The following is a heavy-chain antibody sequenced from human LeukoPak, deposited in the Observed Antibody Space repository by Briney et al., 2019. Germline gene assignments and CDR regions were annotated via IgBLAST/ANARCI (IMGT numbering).Heavy chain of an antibody. CDR2: IYSGGST. D-gene: IGHD3-10*01. CDR1: GFTVSSNY. Sequence: GGSLRLSCAASGFTVSSNYMSWVRQAPGKGLEWVSVIYSGGSTYYADSVKGRFTISRDNSKNTLYLQMNSLRAEDTAVYYCARNPTMVRGVPNWFDPWGQGTLVTVSS. V-gene: IGHV3-53*01. CDR3: ARNPTMVRGVPNWFDP. J-gene: IGHJ5*02.